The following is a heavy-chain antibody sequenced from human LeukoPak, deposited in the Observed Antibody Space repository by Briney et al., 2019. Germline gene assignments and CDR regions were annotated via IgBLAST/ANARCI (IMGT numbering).Heavy chain of an antibody. V-gene: IGHV4-59*12. Sequence: SETLSLTCTVSGGSISSYYWSWIRQPPGKGLEWIGYIYHSGSTYYNPSLKSRVTISVDRSKNQFSLKLSSVTAADTAVYYCARVPPLSEGWFDPWGQGTLVTVSS. J-gene: IGHJ5*02. CDR3: ARVPPLSEGWFDP. CDR2: IYHSGST. CDR1: GGSISSYY.